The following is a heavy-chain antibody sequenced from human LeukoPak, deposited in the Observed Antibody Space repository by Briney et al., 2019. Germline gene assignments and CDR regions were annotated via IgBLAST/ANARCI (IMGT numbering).Heavy chain of an antibody. V-gene: IGHV4-59*12. J-gene: IGHJ6*03. CDR2: IYYSGST. CDR1: GGSISSYY. CDR3: ARAVGATTRYYYYYYYMDV. Sequence: PSETLSLTCTVSGGSISSYYWSWIRQPPGKGLEWIGYIYYSGSTNYNPSLKSRVTISVDRSKNQFSLKLSSVTAADTAVYYCARAVGATTRYYYYYYYMDVWGKGTTVTVSS. D-gene: IGHD1-26*01.